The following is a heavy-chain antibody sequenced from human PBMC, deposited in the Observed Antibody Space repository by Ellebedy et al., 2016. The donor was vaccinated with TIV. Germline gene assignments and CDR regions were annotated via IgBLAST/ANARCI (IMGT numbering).Heavy chain of an antibody. CDR3: ARVYYGMDV. J-gene: IGHJ6*02. Sequence: GESLKISCAASGFTFSSYAMSWVRQAPGKGLEWVAVISYDGSNKYYADSVKGRFTISRDNAKNSLYLQMNSLRAEDTAVYYCARVYYGMDVWGQGTTVTVSS. CDR2: ISYDGSNK. CDR1: GFTFSSYA. V-gene: IGHV3-30-3*01.